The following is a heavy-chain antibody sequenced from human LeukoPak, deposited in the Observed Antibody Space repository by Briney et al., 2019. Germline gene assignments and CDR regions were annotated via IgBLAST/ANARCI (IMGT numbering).Heavy chain of an antibody. Sequence: PGGSLRLSCAASGFTFEDYAMHWVRQAPGKGLEWVSLISGDGSSTYYADSVRGRITISRDNSKDSLYLRMNSPRPEDTAFYHCAKGRDFADYGSLDSWGQGTLVIVSS. CDR2: ISGDGSST. CDR3: AKGRDFADYGSLDS. J-gene: IGHJ4*02. V-gene: IGHV3-43*02. D-gene: IGHD3-16*01. CDR1: GFTFEDYA.